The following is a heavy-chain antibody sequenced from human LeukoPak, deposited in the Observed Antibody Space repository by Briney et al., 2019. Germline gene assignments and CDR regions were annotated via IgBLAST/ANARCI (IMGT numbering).Heavy chain of an antibody. V-gene: IGHV3-23*01. CDR2: ISGSDYST. CDR1: GFTFSSYA. D-gene: IGHD4-17*01. CDR3: AKDKHDYGLWWFDP. Sequence: PGGSLRLSCVASGFTFSSYAMSWVRQAPGKGLEWVSGISGSDYSTHYADSVKGRFTISRDNSKNTLYQQMSSLRAEDTAVYYCAKDKHDYGLWWFDPWGQGTLVTVSS. J-gene: IGHJ5*02.